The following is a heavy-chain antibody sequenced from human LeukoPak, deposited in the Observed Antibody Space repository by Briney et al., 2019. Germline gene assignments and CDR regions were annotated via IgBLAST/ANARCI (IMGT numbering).Heavy chain of an antibody. CDR1: GYTFTSYY. CDR3: AREVAYCGGDCYPSLDY. J-gene: IGHJ4*02. CDR2: INPSGGST. Sequence: ASVKVSCKASGYTFTSYYMHWVRQAPGQGLEWMGIINPSGGSTSYAREFQGRVTMTRDTSTSTVYMELSSLRSEDTAVYYCAREVAYCGGDCYPSLDYWGQGTLVTVSS. V-gene: IGHV1-46*01. D-gene: IGHD2-21*02.